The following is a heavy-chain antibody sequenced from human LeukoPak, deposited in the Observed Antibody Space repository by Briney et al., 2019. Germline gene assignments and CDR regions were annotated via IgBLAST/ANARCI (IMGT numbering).Heavy chain of an antibody. J-gene: IGHJ4*02. Sequence: GGSLRLSCAASGLTFSSHWMSWVRQAPGKGLEWVASIKQDESEKHYVDSVKGRFTISRDNAKNSLYLQMNSLRAEDTAVYYCARDHYYDSSGHFGSWGQGTLVTVSS. CDR3: ARDHYYDSSGHFGS. V-gene: IGHV3-7*01. D-gene: IGHD3-22*01. CDR1: GLTFSSHW. CDR2: IKQDESEK.